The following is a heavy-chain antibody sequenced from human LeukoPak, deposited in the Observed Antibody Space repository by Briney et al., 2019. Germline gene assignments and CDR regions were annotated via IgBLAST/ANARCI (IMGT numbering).Heavy chain of an antibody. CDR1: GFTFSSSA. CDR2: ISGSGGTT. J-gene: IGHJ4*02. Sequence: GGSLRLSCAASGFTFSSSAMSWVRQAPGKGLEWVSAISGSGGTTYYADSVKGRFTISRDNSKNTLSLQMNSLRAEDTAVYYCAKGTDYYDSSGYYEFWGQGTLVTVSS. V-gene: IGHV3-23*01. D-gene: IGHD3-22*01. CDR3: AKGTDYYDSSGYYEF.